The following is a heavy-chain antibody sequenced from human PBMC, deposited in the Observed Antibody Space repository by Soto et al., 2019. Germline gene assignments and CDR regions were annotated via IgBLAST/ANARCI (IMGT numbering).Heavy chain of an antibody. CDR1: GFTFSRYA. Sequence: EVKLLESGGGLIQPGGSLRLSCAASGFTFSRYAMSWVRQAPGKGLEWVSSIGGSGGSTYYADSVKGRFTISRDNSKNTLYVQMHSLRADDTAVYYCARGIASFDYWGQGTLVTVSS. V-gene: IGHV3-23*01. CDR2: IGGSGGST. J-gene: IGHJ4*02. CDR3: ARGIASFDY.